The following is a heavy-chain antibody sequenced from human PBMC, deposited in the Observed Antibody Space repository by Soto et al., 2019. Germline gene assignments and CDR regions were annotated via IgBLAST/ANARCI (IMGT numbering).Heavy chain of an antibody. J-gene: IGHJ4*02. CDR2: ISWNSGSI. V-gene: IGHV3-9*01. CDR1: GFTFDDYA. CDR3: AKDISGFLLPYCSGGSCYFDY. D-gene: IGHD2-15*01. Sequence: GGSLRLSCAASGFTFDDYAMHWVRQAPGKGLEWVSGISWNSGSIGYADSVKGRFTISRDNAKNSLYLQMNSLRAEDTALYYCAKDISGFLLPYCSGGSCYFDYWGQGTLVTVAS.